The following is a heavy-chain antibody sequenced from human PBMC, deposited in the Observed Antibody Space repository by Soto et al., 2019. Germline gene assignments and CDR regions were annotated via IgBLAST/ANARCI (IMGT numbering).Heavy chain of an antibody. CDR1: GGSFSGYY. D-gene: IGHD3-16*02. CDR3: ARGKLSDYVWGSYRYHFDY. V-gene: IGHV4-34*01. CDR2: INHSGST. J-gene: IGHJ4*02. Sequence: SETLSLTCAVYGGSFSGYYWSWIRQPPGKGLEWIGEINHSGSTNYNPSLKSRVTISVDTSKNQFSLKLSSVTAADTAVYYCARGKLSDYVWGSYRYHFDYWGQGTVVTVPQ.